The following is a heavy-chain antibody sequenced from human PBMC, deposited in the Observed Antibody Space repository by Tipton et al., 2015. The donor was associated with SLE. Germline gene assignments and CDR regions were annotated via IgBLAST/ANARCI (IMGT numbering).Heavy chain of an antibody. CDR2: IYYTGST. J-gene: IGHJ5*02. CDR1: GASISSYY. Sequence: TLSLTCTVSGASISSYYWSWIRQPPGKGLEWIGYIYYTGSTKYNPSLKNRVTMSVDTSKNQFSLKLSSVTAADTAVYYCGRDTGWFDPWGQGTLVTVSS. D-gene: IGHD4-11*01. V-gene: IGHV4-59*12. CDR3: GRDTGWFDP.